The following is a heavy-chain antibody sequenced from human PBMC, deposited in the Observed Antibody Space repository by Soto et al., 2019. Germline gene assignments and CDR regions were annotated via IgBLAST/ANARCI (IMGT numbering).Heavy chain of an antibody. Sequence: QVQLQQSGPGLVKPSETLSLTCTVSSGPSSSHNWGWIRQSPGRGLEWIGYVYNTGGTSYNPSLKSRVTISADTSANHISLTLSFVTAADTAIYYWVRQGIGSLHGLVDVWGQGTTVSVSS. J-gene: IGHJ6*02. V-gene: IGHV4-59*08. CDR3: VRQGIGSLHGLVDV. D-gene: IGHD1-26*01. CDR1: SGPSSSHN. CDR2: VYNTGGT.